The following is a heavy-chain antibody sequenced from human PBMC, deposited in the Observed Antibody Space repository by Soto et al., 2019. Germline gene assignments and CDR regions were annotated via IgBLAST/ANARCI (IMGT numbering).Heavy chain of an antibody. D-gene: IGHD7-27*01. V-gene: IGHV3-23*01. CDR2: ISGSGGST. Sequence: GGSLRLSCAASGFTFSSYAMSWVRQAPGKGLEWVSAISGSGGSTYYADSVKGRFTISRDNSKNTLYLQMNSLRAEDTAVYYCAKDGKLGISLVDWYFDLWGRGTLVTVSS. CDR1: GFTFSSYA. J-gene: IGHJ2*01. CDR3: AKDGKLGISLVDWYFDL.